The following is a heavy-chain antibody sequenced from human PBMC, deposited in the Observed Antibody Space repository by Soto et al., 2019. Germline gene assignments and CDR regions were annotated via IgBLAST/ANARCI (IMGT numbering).Heavy chain of an antibody. Sequence: SVKVSCKSYGDSFSRFAVSWVRRAPGEGLEWMGGIIPVTGTANYIDKFRGRLTTTADESSSTVYMELSSLRSEDTAVYYCARLGLDLDFDHWGQGTLVTVSS. V-gene: IGHV1-69*13. CDR1: GDSFSRFA. CDR3: ARLGLDLDFDH. CDR2: IIPVTGTA. J-gene: IGHJ4*02.